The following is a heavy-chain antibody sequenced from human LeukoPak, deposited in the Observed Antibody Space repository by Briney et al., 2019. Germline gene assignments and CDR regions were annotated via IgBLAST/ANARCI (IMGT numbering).Heavy chain of an antibody. V-gene: IGHV4-39*02. D-gene: IGHD3-10*01. CDR3: ARDAWFGAGRTFAY. Sequence: SETLSLTCTVSGVSISSSNSYWGWIRQPPGKGLEWIGSIYYSGNTYYNASLKSQVSISIDTSKNQFSLRLTSVTAADTAVYYCARDAWFGAGRTFAYWGQGTLVTVSS. J-gene: IGHJ4*02. CDR1: GVSISSSNSY. CDR2: IYYSGNT.